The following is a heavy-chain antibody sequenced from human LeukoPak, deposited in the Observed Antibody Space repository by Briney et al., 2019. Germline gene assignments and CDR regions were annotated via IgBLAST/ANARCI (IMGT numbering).Heavy chain of an antibody. CDR3: ARIGYYYDSSGSPLRY. D-gene: IGHD3-22*01. J-gene: IGHJ4*02. Sequence: GASVKVSCKASGYTFTSYYMHWVRQAPGQGLEWMGIINPSGGNTSYAQKFQGRVTMTRDMSTSTVYMELSSLRSEDTAVYYCARIGYYYDSSGSPLRYWGQGTLVTVSS. V-gene: IGHV1-46*01. CDR2: INPSGGNT. CDR1: GYTFTSYY.